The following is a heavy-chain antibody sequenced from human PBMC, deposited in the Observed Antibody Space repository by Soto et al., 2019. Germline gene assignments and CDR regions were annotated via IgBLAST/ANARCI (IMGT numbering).Heavy chain of an antibody. V-gene: IGHV3-33*08. CDR1: GFTFSSYG. CDR2: IWYDGSNK. J-gene: IGHJ3*02. Sequence: GGSLRLSCAASGFTFSSYGMHWVRQAPGKGLEWVAVIWYDGSNKYYADSVKGRFTISRDNSKNTLYLQMNSLRAEDTAVYYCVRGGSGSSWPMDAFDIWGQGTMVTVSS. CDR3: VRGGSGSSWPMDAFDI. D-gene: IGHD6-13*01.